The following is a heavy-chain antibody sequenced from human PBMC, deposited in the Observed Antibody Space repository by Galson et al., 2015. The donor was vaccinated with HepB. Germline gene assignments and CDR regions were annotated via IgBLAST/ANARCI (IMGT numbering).Heavy chain of an antibody. CDR3: ARDVDSSGYSDYYYGMDV. Sequence: SLRLSCAASGFTFSSYGMHWVRQAPGKGLEWVAVIWYDGSNKYYADSVKGRFTISRDNSKNTLYLQMNSLRAEDTAVYYCARDVDSSGYSDYYYGMDVWGQGTTDTVSS. V-gene: IGHV3-33*01. CDR2: IWYDGSNK. J-gene: IGHJ6*02. D-gene: IGHD3-22*01. CDR1: GFTFSSYG.